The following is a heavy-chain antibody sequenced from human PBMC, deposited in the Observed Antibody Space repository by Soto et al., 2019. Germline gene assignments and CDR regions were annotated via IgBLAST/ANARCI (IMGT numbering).Heavy chain of an antibody. V-gene: IGHV1-8*01. D-gene: IGHD3-9*01. CDR2: MNPNSGNT. CDR1: GYTFTSYD. J-gene: IGHJ6*02. CDR3: ARGRHDILAGYPLVDV. Sequence: QVQLVQSGAEVKKPGASVKVSCKASGYTFTSYDINWVRQATGQGLEWMGWMNPNSGNTGYAQKFQGRVTMTRNTSISTAYMELSSLRSEDTAVYYCARGRHDILAGYPLVDVWGQGTTVTVSS.